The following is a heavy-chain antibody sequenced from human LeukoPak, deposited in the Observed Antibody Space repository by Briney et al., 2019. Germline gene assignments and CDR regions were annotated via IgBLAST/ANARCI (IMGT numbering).Heavy chain of an antibody. V-gene: IGHV4-34*01. CDR2: IYSSGNT. Sequence: ETLSLTCAVYGGSFSCYYWSWIRPPPGKGLEWIGNIYSSGNTYYNASLKSRVTIYIDTSKNQFSLKLSSVTAADTAVYYCARVLMYSGSYADRGYYYYMEVWGKGTTVTVSS. CDR3: ARVLMYSGSYADRGYYYYMEV. J-gene: IGHJ6*03. D-gene: IGHD1-26*01. CDR1: GGSFSCYY.